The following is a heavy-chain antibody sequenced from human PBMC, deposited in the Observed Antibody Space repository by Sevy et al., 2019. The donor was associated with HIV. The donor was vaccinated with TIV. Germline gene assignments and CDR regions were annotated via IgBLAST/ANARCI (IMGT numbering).Heavy chain of an antibody. J-gene: IGHJ3*02. V-gene: IGHV3-9*01. Sequence: GGSLRLSCAASGFTFSDYAMHWVRQVPGKGLEWVSGISWNSGAIGYADSVKGRFTISRDNAKNSLYLQMNSLRVEETAFYYCGRAEGYCVTYSCYGGSVNAFDIWGQGTMVTVSS. CDR3: GRAEGYCVTYSCYGGSVNAFDI. CDR1: GFTFSDYA. CDR2: ISWNSGAI. D-gene: IGHD2-15*01.